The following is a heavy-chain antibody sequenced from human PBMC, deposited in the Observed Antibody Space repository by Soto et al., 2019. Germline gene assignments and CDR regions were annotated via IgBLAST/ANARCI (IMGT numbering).Heavy chain of an antibody. V-gene: IGHV4-38-2*01. CDR1: VCSISSAYY. CDR3: ARSGTTIHPFPKQ. CDR2: VYHSGST. Sequence: XETLSLTCVFSVCSISSAYYWGWIRQPPGKGLEWIGSVYHSGSTYYNPSLKSRVTISVDTSKNHFSLKLRSVTAADSAVYYCARSGTTIHPFPKQWGQGTLGTVSS. D-gene: IGHD1-1*01. J-gene: IGHJ4*02.